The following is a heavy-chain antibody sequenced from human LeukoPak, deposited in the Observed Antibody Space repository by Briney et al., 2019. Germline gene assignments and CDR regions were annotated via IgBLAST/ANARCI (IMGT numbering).Heavy chain of an antibody. CDR1: GFTFNNYA. Sequence: PGGSLRLSCAASGFTFNNYAMTGVRQAPGKGLESLSVINGGGSSYYADFVKGRFTVSRDNSKNTLYLQMNSLRDEDTAVYYCAKGQGYNYGDSIDYWGQGTLVTVSS. CDR3: AKGQGYNYGDSIDY. D-gene: IGHD5-18*01. V-gene: IGHV3-23*01. CDR2: INGGGSS. J-gene: IGHJ4*02.